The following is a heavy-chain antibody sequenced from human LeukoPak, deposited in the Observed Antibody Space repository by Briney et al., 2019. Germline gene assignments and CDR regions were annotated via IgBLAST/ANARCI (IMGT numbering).Heavy chain of an antibody. Sequence: SGGSLRLSCAASGITFSSYAMHWVRQAPGKGLEWVAFIRYDGSNKYYADSVKGRFTISRDNSKNTLYLQMNSLRAEDTAVCYCARGGGNEMATLDYWGQGTLVTVSS. CDR3: ARGGGNEMATLDY. CDR1: GITFSSYA. V-gene: IGHV3-30*02. D-gene: IGHD5-24*01. J-gene: IGHJ4*02. CDR2: IRYDGSNK.